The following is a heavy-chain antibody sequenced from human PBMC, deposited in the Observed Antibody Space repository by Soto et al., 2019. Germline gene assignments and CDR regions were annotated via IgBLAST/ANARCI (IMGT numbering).Heavy chain of an antibody. V-gene: IGHV4-39*01. Sequence: QLQLQESGPGLVKPSETLSLTCTVSGGSISSSSYYWGWIRQPPGKGLEWIGSIYYSGSTYYNPSLKSRVTISVDTSKNQFSLKLSSVTAADTAVYYCARHSYYYDSSAINWFDPWGQGTLVTVSS. CDR2: IYYSGST. CDR1: GGSISSSSYY. J-gene: IGHJ5*02. CDR3: ARHSYYYDSSAINWFDP. D-gene: IGHD3-22*01.